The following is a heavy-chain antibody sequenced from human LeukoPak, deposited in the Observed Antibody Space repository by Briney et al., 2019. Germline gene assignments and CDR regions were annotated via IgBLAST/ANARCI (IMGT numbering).Heavy chain of an antibody. V-gene: IGHV5-51*01. Sequence: GESLKISCKGSGYSFTKHWIAWVRQMPGKGPKWMGIIFPGDSDTRYSPSFQGQVTISADKSISTAYLQWSSLKASDTAMYYCTRGSGSYVHWGQGTLVTVSS. CDR1: GYSFTKHW. CDR3: TRGSGSYVH. CDR2: IFPGDSDT. D-gene: IGHD6-19*01. J-gene: IGHJ1*01.